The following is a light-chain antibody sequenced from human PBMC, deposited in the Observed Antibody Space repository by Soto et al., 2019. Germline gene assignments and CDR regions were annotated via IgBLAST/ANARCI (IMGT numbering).Light chain of an antibody. J-gene: IGKJ2*01. CDR3: QQYGSSPPNI. Sequence: ESVLTQSPGTLSLSPGERATLSCRASQSVRSNYLAWYQQKPGQAPRLLIYGASSRATGIPDRFSGSGSGTDFTLTISRLEPEDFAVYYCQQYGSSPPNIFGQGTKLEIK. CDR2: GAS. CDR1: QSVRSNY. V-gene: IGKV3-20*01.